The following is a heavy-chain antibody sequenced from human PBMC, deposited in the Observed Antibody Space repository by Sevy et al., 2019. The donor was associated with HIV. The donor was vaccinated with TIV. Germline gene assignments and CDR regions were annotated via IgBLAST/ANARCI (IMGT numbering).Heavy chain of an antibody. CDR1: GFTFSDHY. V-gene: IGHV3-72*01. J-gene: IGHJ4*02. CDR3: ATHTGIAAAGRVFDY. Sequence: GGCLRLSCAASGFTFSDHYMEWVRQAPGKGLEWVGRTRNKADSYTTEYAASVKGRFTISRDDSKNSLYLQMNSLKTEDTAVCYCATHTGIAAAGRVFDYWGQGSLVTVSS. CDR2: TRNKADSYTT. D-gene: IGHD6-13*01.